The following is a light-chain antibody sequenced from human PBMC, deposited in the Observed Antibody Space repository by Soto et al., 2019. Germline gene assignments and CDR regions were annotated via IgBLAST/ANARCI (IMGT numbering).Light chain of an antibody. Sequence: DIQMTQSPSSLSASVGDRVTITCRASQSITKYLNWYQQKPGKAPRLLIYAASNLQSGVPSRFRGSGSGIDITRTISILQPEYLATNYCQRIYQDPPWTFGPGTMFENK. CDR1: QSITKY. V-gene: IGKV1-39*01. J-gene: IGKJ1*01. CDR3: QRIYQDPPWT. CDR2: AAS.